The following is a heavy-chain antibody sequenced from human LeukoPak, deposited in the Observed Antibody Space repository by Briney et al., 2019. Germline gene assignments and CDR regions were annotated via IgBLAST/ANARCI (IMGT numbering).Heavy chain of an antibody. V-gene: IGHV1-18*01. Sequence: GASVKVSCKASGYTFTSYGITWVRQAPGQGLEWMGWISTYNGSTNYAQNLQGRVTMTTDTSASTAYMDLRSLRSDDTAVYYCARGRGSTSRYWGQGTLVTVSS. D-gene: IGHD5-12*01. CDR3: ARGRGSTSRY. J-gene: IGHJ4*02. CDR2: ISTYNGST. CDR1: GYTFTSYG.